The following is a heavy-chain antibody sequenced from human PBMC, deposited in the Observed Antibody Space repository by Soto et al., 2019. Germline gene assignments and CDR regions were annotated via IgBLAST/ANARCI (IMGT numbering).Heavy chain of an antibody. CDR3: VPVSSGAGGEDS. Sequence: PGGYLRLSCAVSGLTLSWHAMTWVRQAPGKGLQWVSTISESGDATFYSDSGKGRFTISRDNSKNTLYLEINGLRVEATAFYYSVPVSSGAGGEDSLRQGILVTVSS. V-gene: IGHV3-23*01. J-gene: IGHJ4*02. D-gene: IGHD3-16*01. CDR2: ISESGDAT. CDR1: GLTLSWHA.